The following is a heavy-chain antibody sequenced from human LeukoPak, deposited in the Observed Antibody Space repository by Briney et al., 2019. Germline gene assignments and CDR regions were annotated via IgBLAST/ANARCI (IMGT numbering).Heavy chain of an antibody. CDR3: ARIHGSDILTGLGPLFDY. V-gene: IGHV3-48*03. CDR1: GFTVSSYE. CDR2: ISISDSTI. D-gene: IGHD3-9*01. Sequence: PGGSLRLSCAASGFTVSSYEMNWVRQAPGKGLERVSYISISDSTIYYSDSVNDRLTISRDNAKNSLYLQMNSLRAEDTAGYYCARIHGSDILTGLGPLFDYWGQGTLVTVSS. J-gene: IGHJ4*02.